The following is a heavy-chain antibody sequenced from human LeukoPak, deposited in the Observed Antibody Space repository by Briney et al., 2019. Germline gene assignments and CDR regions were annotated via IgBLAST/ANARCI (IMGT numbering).Heavy chain of an antibody. J-gene: IGHJ6*02. CDR2: IWNDGSNK. CDR3: ARDLSYYYGMDV. V-gene: IGHV3-33*01. Sequence: GGSLRLSCAASGFTFSDYGMHWVRQAPGKGLEWVTFIWNDGSNKYYADSVKGRFTISRDNSKNTLYLQMNSLRAEDTAVYYCARDLSYYYGMDVWGQGTTVTVSS. CDR1: GFTFSDYG. D-gene: IGHD3-16*02.